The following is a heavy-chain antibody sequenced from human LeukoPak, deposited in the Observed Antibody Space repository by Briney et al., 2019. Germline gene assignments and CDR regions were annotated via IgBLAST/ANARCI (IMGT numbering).Heavy chain of an antibody. J-gene: IGHJ4*02. Sequence: GASVKVSCKASGYTFTNYYMHWVRQAPGQGLEWMGMISPSGASTSYAQKFQGRVTMTRDMSTSTVFMELSDLRYEDTAIYYCAREITIDRGAITGPVDYWGQGTLVTVSS. CDR2: ISPSGAST. V-gene: IGHV1-46*01. CDR1: GYTFTNYY. D-gene: IGHD3-10*01. CDR3: AREITIDRGAITGPVDY.